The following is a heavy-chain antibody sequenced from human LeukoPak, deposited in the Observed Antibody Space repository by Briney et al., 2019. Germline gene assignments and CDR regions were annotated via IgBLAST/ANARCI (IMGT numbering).Heavy chain of an antibody. Sequence: PGGSLRLSCAASGFTFSSYEMNWVRQAPGKGLEWVSYISSSGSTIYYADSVKGRFTISRDNAKNSLYLQMNSLRAEDTAVYYCARVRYCSGGSCSGYFDYWGQGTLVTVSS. CDR3: ARVRYCSGGSCSGYFDY. D-gene: IGHD2-15*01. J-gene: IGHJ4*02. CDR1: GFTFSSYE. V-gene: IGHV3-48*03. CDR2: ISSSGSTI.